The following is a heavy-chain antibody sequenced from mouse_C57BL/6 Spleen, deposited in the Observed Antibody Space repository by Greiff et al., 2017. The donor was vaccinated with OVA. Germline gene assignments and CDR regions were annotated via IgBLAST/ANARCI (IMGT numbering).Heavy chain of an antibody. CDR3: ARGTGTTRAMDD. D-gene: IGHD4-1*01. Sequence: EVHLVESGGGLVKPGGSLKLSCAASGFTFSSYAMSWVRQTPEKRLEWVATISDGGSYTYYPDNVKGRFTISRDNAKNNLYLQMSHLKSEDTAMYYCARGTGTTRAMDDWGQGTSVTVSS. CDR1: GFTFSSYA. V-gene: IGHV5-4*01. J-gene: IGHJ4*01. CDR2: ISDGGSYT.